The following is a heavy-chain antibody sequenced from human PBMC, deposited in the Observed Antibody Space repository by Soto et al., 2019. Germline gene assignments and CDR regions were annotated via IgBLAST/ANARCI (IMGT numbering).Heavy chain of an antibody. J-gene: IGHJ4*02. CDR3: ARLQIEVAGSN. CDR1: GYTFSDYY. Sequence: ASVKVSCKASGYTFSDYYMHWVRQAPGQGLEWMGWINANSGGTTYAQKFQGRVTMTRDTSTSTAYMELSRLSSDDTDIYYCARLQIEVAGSNWGQGTLVTVSS. CDR2: INANSGGT. D-gene: IGHD6-19*01. V-gene: IGHV1-2*02.